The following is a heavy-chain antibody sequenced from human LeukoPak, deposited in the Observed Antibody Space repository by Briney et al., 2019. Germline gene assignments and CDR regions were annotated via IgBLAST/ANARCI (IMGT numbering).Heavy chain of an antibody. V-gene: IGHV4-38-2*02. CDR3: ARDRTGRNTAQDDY. J-gene: IGHJ4*02. D-gene: IGHD5-18*01. Sequence: PSETLSLTCSVSGYSISSGYYWGWIRQPPGRGLEWIGSIYYTGGTLYNPSLKSRVSMSVDTSTNQFSLKLTSVTAADTAVYYCARDRTGRNTAQDDYWGQGTLVTVSS. CDR2: IYYTGGT. CDR1: GYSISSGYY.